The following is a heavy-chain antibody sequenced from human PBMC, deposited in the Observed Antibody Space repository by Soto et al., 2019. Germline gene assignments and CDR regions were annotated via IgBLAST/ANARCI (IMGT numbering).Heavy chain of an antibody. CDR1: GYSISSGYH. CDR3: ARVSDYYDSLDY. V-gene: IGHV4-38-2*01. CDR2: IYHSGTS. D-gene: IGHD3-22*01. Sequence: SETLSLTCDVSGYSISSGYHWGWNRQPPGKGLEWIGSIYHSGTSYYNPSLMSRVSISVDTSKNQFSLKVTSVTAADTAVYYCARVSDYYDSLDYWGQGTLVTVSS. J-gene: IGHJ4*02.